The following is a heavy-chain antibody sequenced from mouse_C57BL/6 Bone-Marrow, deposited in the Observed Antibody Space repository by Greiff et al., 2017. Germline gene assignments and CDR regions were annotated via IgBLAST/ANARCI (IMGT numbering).Heavy chain of an antibody. CDR2: IYPGGGYT. D-gene: IGHD1-1*01. Sequence: QVQLQQSGAELVRPGTSVKMSCKASGYTFTNYWIGWAKQRPGHGLEWIGDIYPGGGYTNYNEKFKGKATLTADKSSSTAYMQFSSLTSEDSAIYYCAKIYYYGSSYPYWYCDVWGTGTTVTVSS. CDR3: AKIYYYGSSYPYWYCDV. V-gene: IGHV1-63*01. J-gene: IGHJ1*03. CDR1: GYTFTNYW.